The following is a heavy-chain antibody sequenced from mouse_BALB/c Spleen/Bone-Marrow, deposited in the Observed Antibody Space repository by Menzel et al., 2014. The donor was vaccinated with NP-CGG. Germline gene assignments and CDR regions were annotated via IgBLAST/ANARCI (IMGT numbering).Heavy chain of an antibody. J-gene: IGHJ3*01. D-gene: IGHD4-1*01. Sequence: VKLVESGAELVRPGASVKLSCKALGYTFTDYELHWVKQTPVHGLEWIGAIHPGSGGTAYNQKFRGKATLTADKSSSTAYMELSSLTSEDSAIYYCTGGWDWFAYWGQGTLVTVSA. CDR3: TGGWDWFAY. CDR1: GYTFTDYE. CDR2: IHPGSGGT. V-gene: IGHV1-15*01.